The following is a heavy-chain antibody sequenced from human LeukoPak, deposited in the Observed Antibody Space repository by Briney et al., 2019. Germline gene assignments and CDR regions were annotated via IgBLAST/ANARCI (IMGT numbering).Heavy chain of an antibody. Sequence: ASVKVSCKASGYTFTSYYMHWVRQAPGQGLEWMGIINPSGGSTGYAQKFQGRVTMTRDTSTSTVYMELSSLRSEDTAVYYCASWPVGWYGEDSWGQGTLVTVSS. V-gene: IGHV1-46*01. CDR1: GYTFTSYY. J-gene: IGHJ4*02. CDR3: ASWPVGWYGEDS. CDR2: INPSGGST. D-gene: IGHD6-19*01.